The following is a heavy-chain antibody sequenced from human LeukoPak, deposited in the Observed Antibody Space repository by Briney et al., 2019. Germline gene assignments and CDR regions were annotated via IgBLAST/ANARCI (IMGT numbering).Heavy chain of an antibody. V-gene: IGHV1-69*04. CDR1: GGTFSSYA. CDR2: IIPILGIA. CDR3: ARGRDSSGWYYFAY. J-gene: IGHJ4*02. D-gene: IGHD6-19*01. Sequence: SVKVSCKASGGTFSSYAISWVRQAPGQGLEWMGRIIPILGIANYAQKFQGRVTITADKSTSTAYMELSSLRSEDTAVYYCARGRDSSGWYYFAYWGQGTLVTVSS.